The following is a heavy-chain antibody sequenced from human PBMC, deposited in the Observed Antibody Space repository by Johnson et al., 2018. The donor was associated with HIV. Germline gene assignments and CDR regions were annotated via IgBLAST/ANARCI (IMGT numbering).Heavy chain of an antibody. D-gene: IGHD3-9*01. CDR3: AKDSELRYFDWLHDAFDS. CDR1: GFTFSSYA. Sequence: QVQLVESGGGVVQPGRSLRLSCAASGFTFSSYAMHWVRQAPGKGLEWVAVILYDGSNKYYADSVKGRFTISRDNSKNALYLRMNSLRAEDTAVYYCAKDSELRYFDWLHDAFDSWGQGTMVTVSS. V-gene: IGHV3-30*04. CDR2: ILYDGSNK. J-gene: IGHJ3*02.